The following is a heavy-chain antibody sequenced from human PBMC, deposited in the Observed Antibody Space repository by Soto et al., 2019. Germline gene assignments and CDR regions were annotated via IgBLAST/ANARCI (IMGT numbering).Heavy chain of an antibody. J-gene: IGHJ5*02. CDR2: IYHSGSA. D-gene: IGHD3-3*01. Sequence: ETLSLTCAVPSYSISGGFYWAWIRQPPGKGLEWIGNIYHSGSAHYNPSLKSRVTMSVDTSKNNFSLRLTSVTAADTAVYYCARVTIFEYWFDPWGQGILVTVS. CDR1: SYSISGGFY. CDR3: ARVTIFEYWFDP. V-gene: IGHV4-38-2*01.